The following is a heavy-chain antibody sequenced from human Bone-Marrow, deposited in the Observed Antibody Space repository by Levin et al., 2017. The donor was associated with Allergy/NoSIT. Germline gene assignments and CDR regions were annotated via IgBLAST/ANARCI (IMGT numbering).Heavy chain of an antibody. Sequence: GGSLRLSCTASGFTFSNYNVNWVRQAPGKGLEWVSYISSSSNAIYYAVSVKGRFTISRDNAKNSVYLQMNSLRAEDTAVYYCARGAPTVITPRYFQHWGPGTLVAVSS. J-gene: IGHJ1*01. CDR2: ISSSSNAI. D-gene: IGHD4-23*01. CDR1: GFTFSNYN. CDR3: ARGAPTVITPRYFQH. V-gene: IGHV3-48*01.